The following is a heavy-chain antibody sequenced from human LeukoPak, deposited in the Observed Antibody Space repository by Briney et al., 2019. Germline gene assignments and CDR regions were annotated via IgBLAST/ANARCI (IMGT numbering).Heavy chain of an antibody. CDR1: GGPLSNYY. D-gene: IGHD4-17*01. V-gene: IGHV4-34*01. CDR2: ITHSGNI. J-gene: IGHJ4*02. CDR3: APIYGDYSDFDS. Sequence: KASETLSLTCAVYGGPLSNYYWSWVRQPPGKGLEWIGEITHSGNIHYNPSLKSRVTISIDTSKNQFSLRLTSVAAADTAVYYCAPIYGDYSDFDSWGQGTLVTVSS.